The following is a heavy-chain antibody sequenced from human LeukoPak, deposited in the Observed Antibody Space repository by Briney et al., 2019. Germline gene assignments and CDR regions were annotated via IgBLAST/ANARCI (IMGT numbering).Heavy chain of an antibody. Sequence: PSETLSLTCAVYGGSFSGYYWSWIRQPPGKGLEWIGEINHSGSTNYNPSLKSRVTISVDTSKNQFSLKLSSVTAADTAVYYCAGPGSSSSWYGGWFDPWGQGTLVTVSS. CDR3: AGPGSSSSWYGGWFDP. J-gene: IGHJ5*02. D-gene: IGHD6-13*01. CDR2: INHSGST. CDR1: GGSFSGYY. V-gene: IGHV4-34*01.